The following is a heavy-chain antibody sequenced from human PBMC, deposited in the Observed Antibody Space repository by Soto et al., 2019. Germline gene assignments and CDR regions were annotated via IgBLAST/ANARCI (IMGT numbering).Heavy chain of an antibody. CDR1: GGSVSSGSYY. Sequence: PSETLSLTCTVSGGSVSSGSYYWSWIRQPPGTGLEWIGYIYYTGSTNYNPSLKSRVTIPLDTSKHQFSLRLSSVTAADTAFYYCATLKQAPGGIDYWGQGTLVTVSS. V-gene: IGHV4-61*01. D-gene: IGHD2-8*02. J-gene: IGHJ4*02. CDR2: IYYTGST. CDR3: ATLKQAPGGIDY.